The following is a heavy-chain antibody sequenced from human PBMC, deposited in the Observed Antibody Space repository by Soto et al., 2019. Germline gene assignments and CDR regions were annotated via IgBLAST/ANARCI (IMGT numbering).Heavy chain of an antibody. J-gene: IGHJ6*02. CDR1: GGSMRSYY. CDR3: ARDLICCRMDV. V-gene: IGHV4-59*01. CDR2: VFYSGNT. D-gene: IGHD2-8*01. Sequence: PSETLSLTCNVSGGSMRSYYWTWMRQSPGKGLEWLGNVFYSGNTNLNPSLRDRLSISVDTSKNKFSLMLNSVTAADTAVYYCARDLICCRMDVWGQGTTVTVSS.